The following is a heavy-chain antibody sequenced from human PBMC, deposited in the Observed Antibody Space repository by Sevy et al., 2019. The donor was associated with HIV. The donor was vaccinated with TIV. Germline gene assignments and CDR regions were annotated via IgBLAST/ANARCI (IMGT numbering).Heavy chain of an antibody. J-gene: IGHJ1*01. V-gene: IGHV3-30*04. CDR3: ARGENDDEFFQY. CDR2: TSYDGSHK. D-gene: IGHD1-26*01. CDR1: GFIFSNFA. Sequence: GGSLRLSCTVSGFIFSNFAMQWVRQAPGKGLEWVAVTSYDGSHKYYADSVKGRFTVSRDNSRNILSLEMSSLRRDDTAVYYCARGENDDEFFQYWGQGTLLTVSS.